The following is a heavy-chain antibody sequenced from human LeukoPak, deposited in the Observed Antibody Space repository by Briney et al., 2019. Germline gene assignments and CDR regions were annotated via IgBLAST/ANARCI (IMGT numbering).Heavy chain of an antibody. D-gene: IGHD3-22*01. Sequence: GGSLRLSCAASGFTFDDYAMHWVRQAPGKGLEWVSGISWNSGSIGYADSVKGRFSISRDNAKNSLYLQMNSLRAEDTAVYYCARGSGYRTLDYWGQGTLVTVSS. CDR3: ARGSGYRTLDY. J-gene: IGHJ4*02. V-gene: IGHV3-9*01. CDR1: GFTFDDYA. CDR2: ISWNSGSI.